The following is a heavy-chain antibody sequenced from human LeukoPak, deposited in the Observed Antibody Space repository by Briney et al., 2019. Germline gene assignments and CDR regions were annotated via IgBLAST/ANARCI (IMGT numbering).Heavy chain of an antibody. D-gene: IGHD3-22*01. Sequence: PGGSLRLSCAASGFTFSSYAVSWVRQAPGKGLEWVSAISGSGGSTYYADSVKGRFTISRDNSKNTLYLQMNSLRAEDTAVYYCAKDPWPTMIVVVMYYFDYWGQGTLVTVSS. CDR1: GFTFSSYA. J-gene: IGHJ4*02. CDR2: ISGSGGST. CDR3: AKDPWPTMIVVVMYYFDY. V-gene: IGHV3-23*01.